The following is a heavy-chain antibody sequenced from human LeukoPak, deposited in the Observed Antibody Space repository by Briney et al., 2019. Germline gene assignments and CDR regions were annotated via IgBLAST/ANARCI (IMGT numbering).Heavy chain of an antibody. CDR1: GFTFRKYW. D-gene: IGHD5-18*01. V-gene: IGHV3-74*01. CDR2: INPDDGST. CDR3: ARCLEDTAMVKADAFDI. Sequence: GGSLRLSCAASGFTFRKYWPHWVRQAPGKGLVWVSRINPDDGSTSYADSVKGRFTISRDNAKNSLYLQMNSLRAEDTAVYYCARCLEDTAMVKADAFDIWGQGTMVTVSS. J-gene: IGHJ3*02.